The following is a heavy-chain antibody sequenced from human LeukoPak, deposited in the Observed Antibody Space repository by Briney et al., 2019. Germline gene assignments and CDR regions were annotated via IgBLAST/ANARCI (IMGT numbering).Heavy chain of an antibody. J-gene: IGHJ5*02. CDR3: ARDGSIVATTNNWFDP. CDR1: GYTFTSYY. V-gene: IGHV1-46*01. CDR2: INPSGGST. Sequence: GASVKVSCKAFGYTFTSYYMHWVRQAPGQGLEWMGIINPSGGSTSYAQKFQGRVTMTRDMSTSTVYMELSSLRSEDTAVYYCARDGSIVATTNNWFDPWGQGTLVTVSS. D-gene: IGHD5-12*01.